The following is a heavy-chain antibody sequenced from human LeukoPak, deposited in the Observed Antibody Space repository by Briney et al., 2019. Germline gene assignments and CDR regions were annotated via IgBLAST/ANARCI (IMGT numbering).Heavy chain of an antibody. Sequence: ASVKVSRKASGYTFTSYGISWVRQAPGQGLEWMGWISAYNGNTNYAQKLQGRVTMTTDTSTSTGYMELRSLRSDDTAGYYCARGQWELQNWFDPWGQGTLVTVSS. V-gene: IGHV1-18*01. J-gene: IGHJ5*02. D-gene: IGHD1-26*01. CDR2: ISAYNGNT. CDR3: ARGQWELQNWFDP. CDR1: GYTFTSYG.